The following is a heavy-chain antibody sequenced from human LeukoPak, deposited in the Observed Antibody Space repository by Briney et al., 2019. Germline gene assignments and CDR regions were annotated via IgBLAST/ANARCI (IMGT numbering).Heavy chain of an antibody. CDR3: ARMTTGHDY. J-gene: IGHJ4*02. Sequence: SETLSLTCSVSGGSISGYYWSWIRQTPGKGLEWIGEVNHSGYTNMNPSLKSRVTISVDTSKNQFSLMMTSVTAADTAVYFCARMTTGHDYWGQGILVTVSS. CDR2: VNHSGYT. D-gene: IGHD4-17*01. V-gene: IGHV4-34*01. CDR1: GGSISGYY.